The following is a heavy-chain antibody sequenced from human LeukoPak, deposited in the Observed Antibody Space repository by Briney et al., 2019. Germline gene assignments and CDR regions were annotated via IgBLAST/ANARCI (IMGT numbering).Heavy chain of an antibody. D-gene: IGHD3-3*01. J-gene: IGHJ3*02. V-gene: IGHV3-43D*04. CDR1: GFKFDDYA. CDR2: ISYDGGSR. Sequence: GGSLRLSCAASGFKFDDYAVHWVRHAPGKGLEWVSLISYDGGSRFYADSVKGRFTISGDNTKNSLYLQMNSLRAEDTAVYYCARDESLGDLWSGYFDAFDIWGQGTMVTVSS. CDR3: ARDESLGDLWSGYFDAFDI.